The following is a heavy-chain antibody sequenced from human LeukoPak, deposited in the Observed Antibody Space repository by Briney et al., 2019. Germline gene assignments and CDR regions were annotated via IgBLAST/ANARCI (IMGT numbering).Heavy chain of an antibody. V-gene: IGHV1-18*01. CDR2: ISAYNGNT. CDR1: GYTFTSYG. J-gene: IGHJ3*02. Sequence: GASVKVSCKASGYTFTSYGISWVRQAPGQGLEWMGWISAYNGNTNYAQKLQGRVTMTTDTSTSTAYMELRSLRSDDTAVYYCTRRDCSGGSCYPTAFDIWGQGTMVTVSS. D-gene: IGHD2-15*01. CDR3: TRRDCSGGSCYPTAFDI.